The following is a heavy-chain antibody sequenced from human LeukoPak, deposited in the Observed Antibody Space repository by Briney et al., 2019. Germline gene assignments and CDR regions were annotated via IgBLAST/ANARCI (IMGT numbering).Heavy chain of an antibody. CDR1: GGSISSYY. CDR2: IYYSGTT. V-gene: IGHV4-59*08. CDR3: ARHGVVSGSYYDFDY. D-gene: IGHD1-26*01. J-gene: IGHJ4*02. Sequence: SDTLSLTCTVSGGSISSYYWSWIRQPPGKGLEWIGYIYYSGTTNYNPSLKSRVTISVDTSKSQFSLKLSSVTAADTAVYFCARHGVVSGSYYDFDYWGQGTLVTVSS.